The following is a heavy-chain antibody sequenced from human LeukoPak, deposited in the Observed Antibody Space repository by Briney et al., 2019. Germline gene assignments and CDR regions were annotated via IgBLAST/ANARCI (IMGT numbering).Heavy chain of an antibody. CDR2: IYTSGST. CDR3: AALVGTSGYPYYFDY. V-gene: IGHV4-61*09. Sequence: SETLSLTCTVSGGSISSGSYSWNWIRQPAGKGLEWIGHIYTSGSTNYNPSLKSRVTISVDTSKNQFSLRLSSVTAADTAVYYCAALVGTSGYPYYFDYWGQGTLVTVSS. D-gene: IGHD3-22*01. CDR1: GGSISSGSYS. J-gene: IGHJ4*02.